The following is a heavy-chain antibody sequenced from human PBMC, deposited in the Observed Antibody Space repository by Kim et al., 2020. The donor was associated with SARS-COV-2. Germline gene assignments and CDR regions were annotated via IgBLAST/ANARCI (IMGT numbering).Heavy chain of an antibody. V-gene: IGHV4-34*01. CDR3: ARVGYGDGYNYGVDY. Sequence: PYLKSRVPISVDTSKNQFSLKLSSVTAADTAVYYCARVGYGDGYNYGVDYWGQGTLVTVSS. D-gene: IGHD5-12*01. J-gene: IGHJ4*02.